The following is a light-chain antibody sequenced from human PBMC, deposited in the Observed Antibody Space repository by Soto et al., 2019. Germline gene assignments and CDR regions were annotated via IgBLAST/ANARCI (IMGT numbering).Light chain of an antibody. CDR1: QSIGVR. J-gene: IGKJ5*01. CDR3: QKYGTTRIT. V-gene: IGKV3-20*01. CDR2: DAS. Sequence: EIVLTQSPGTLSLSPGESATLSCRASQSIGVRLGWYQQKAGQAPRLLIFDASNRATGVPARFSGSGSETDFTLTISRLEPEDFAVYYCQKYGTTRITFGQGTRLEIK.